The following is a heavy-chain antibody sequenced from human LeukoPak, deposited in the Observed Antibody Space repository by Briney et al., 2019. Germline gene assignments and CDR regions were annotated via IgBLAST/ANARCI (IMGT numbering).Heavy chain of an antibody. Sequence: GGSLRLSCTVSEFTFSSYEMNWVRQAPGKGLEWVSYISSSGSPIYYADSVKGRFTISRDNAQSSLFLQMNSLRAEDTAIYYCARGPSGGNNLWMDYWGQGTLVTVSS. CDR1: EFTFSSYE. J-gene: IGHJ4*02. V-gene: IGHV3-48*03. D-gene: IGHD1-20*01. CDR2: ISSSGSPI. CDR3: ARGPSGGNNLWMDY.